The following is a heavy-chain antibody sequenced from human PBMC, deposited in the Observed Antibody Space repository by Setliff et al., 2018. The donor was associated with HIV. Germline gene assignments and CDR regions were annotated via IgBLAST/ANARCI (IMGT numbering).Heavy chain of an antibody. CDR1: GFTFRSYW. CDR3: AKSLLVAGNDY. Sequence: PGGSLRLSCAASGFTFRSYWMSWVRQAPGKGLEWVANINQDGIDKYYVDSVNGRFTISRDNAKNSVYLQMDSLRADDTAVYYCAKSLLVAGNDYWGQGTLVTVSS. CDR2: INQDGIDK. D-gene: IGHD2-8*02. J-gene: IGHJ4*02. V-gene: IGHV3-7*05.